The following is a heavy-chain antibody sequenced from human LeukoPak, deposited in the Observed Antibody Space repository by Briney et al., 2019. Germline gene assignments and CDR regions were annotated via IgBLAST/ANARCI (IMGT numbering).Heavy chain of an antibody. D-gene: IGHD4-17*01. CDR3: ARVYGDADYYYMDV. V-gene: IGHV1-8*01. CDR1: GYTFTSYD. CDR2: MNPNSGNT. J-gene: IGHJ6*03. Sequence: ASVKVSCKASGYTFTSYDINWVRQATGQGLEWMGWMNPNSGNTGYAQKFQGRVTMTRNTSISTAYMELSSLRSEDTVVYYCARVYGDADYYYMDVWGKGTTVTVSS.